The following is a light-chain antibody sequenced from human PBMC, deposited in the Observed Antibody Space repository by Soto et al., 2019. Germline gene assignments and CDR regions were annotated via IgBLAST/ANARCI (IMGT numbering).Light chain of an antibody. CDR2: GAS. CDR1: QSVSSSY. Sequence: EIVLTQSPGTLSLSPGERATLSCRASQSVSSSYLDWYQQKPGQAPRLLIYGASSRATGIPDRFSGSGSGTDFTLTSSRLEPEDFAVYYCQQYGSSPGTFGQGTKVEIK. CDR3: QQYGSSPGT. V-gene: IGKV3-20*01. J-gene: IGKJ1*01.